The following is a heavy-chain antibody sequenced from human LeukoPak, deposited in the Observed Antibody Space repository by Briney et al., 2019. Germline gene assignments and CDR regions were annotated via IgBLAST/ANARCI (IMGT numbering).Heavy chain of an antibody. CDR1: GFRFSSYA. CDR2: IAFDGSDK. CDR3: AKDRARVVIDAFDI. J-gene: IGHJ3*02. Sequence: GGSLRLSCAASGFRFSSYAMHWVRQAPGKGLDWVAVIAFDGSDKYYADSVKGRFTISRDNSKNTLYLQMNSLRAEDTAVYYCAKDRARVVIDAFDIWGQGTMVTVSS. D-gene: IGHD4-23*01. V-gene: IGHV3-30*07.